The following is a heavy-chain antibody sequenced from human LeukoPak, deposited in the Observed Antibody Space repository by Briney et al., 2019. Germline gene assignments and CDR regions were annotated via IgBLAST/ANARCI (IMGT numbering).Heavy chain of an antibody. J-gene: IGHJ3*02. D-gene: IGHD2-21*02. Sequence: SETLSLTCAVSGDSITNPKWWSWVRQPPGKGLEWLGEIYYSGTANYNPSLGSRVTISVDKSKSQLSLRLSSVSAADTAVYYCARHDFFAFDIWGQGTMVTVSS. V-gene: IGHV4-4*02. CDR1: GDSITNPKW. CDR3: ARHDFFAFDI. CDR2: IYYSGTA.